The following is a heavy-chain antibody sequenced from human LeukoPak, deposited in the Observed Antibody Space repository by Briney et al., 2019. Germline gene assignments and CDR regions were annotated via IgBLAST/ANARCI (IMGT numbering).Heavy chain of an antibody. CDR3: AKDIYSYGELDH. D-gene: IGHD5-18*01. CDR1: GFTFSNYG. CDR2: IRYDARNI. Sequence: GGSLRLSCAASGFTFSNYGMHWVRQAPGKGVEGVAFIRYDARNIYYADSVKGRFTISRDNPKKTLYLQMNSLRAADTAFYYCAKDIYSYGELDHWGQGSLVIVSS. V-gene: IGHV3-30*02. J-gene: IGHJ4*02.